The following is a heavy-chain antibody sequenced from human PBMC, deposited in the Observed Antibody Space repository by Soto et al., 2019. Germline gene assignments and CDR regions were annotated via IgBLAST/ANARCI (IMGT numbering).Heavy chain of an antibody. CDR1: GGSISSSPYF. Sequence: SETLSLTGTVSGGSISSSPYFWGWIRQPPGRGLEWIGSIDYRGTTYYNASLKSRVTLSLDTSKNQFSLKVNSLTAADTAVYFCSRRAPEGFDPWGQGTLVTVSS. CDR3: SRRAPEGFDP. V-gene: IGHV4-39*01. J-gene: IGHJ5*02. CDR2: IDYRGTT.